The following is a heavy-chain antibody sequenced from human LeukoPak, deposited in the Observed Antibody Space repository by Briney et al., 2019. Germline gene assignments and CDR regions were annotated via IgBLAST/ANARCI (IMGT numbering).Heavy chain of an antibody. J-gene: IGHJ1*01. V-gene: IGHV3-15*01. CDR2: IKSKTDGGTI. CDR3: TTDLSELDDSGYYAKYFHH. D-gene: IGHD3-22*01. CDR1: GFTFSNVW. Sequence: GGSLRLSCAASGFTFSNVWMRWVRQAPGKGLEWVGRIKSKTDGGTIDYAAPVKGRFTISRDDSKDTLFLQMNSLKTEDTAVYYCTTDLSELDDSGYYAKYFHHWGQGTLVSVSS.